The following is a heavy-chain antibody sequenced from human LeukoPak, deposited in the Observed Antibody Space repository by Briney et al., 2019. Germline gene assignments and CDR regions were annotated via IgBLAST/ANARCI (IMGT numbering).Heavy chain of an antibody. V-gene: IGHV3-74*01. D-gene: IGHD5-18*01. CDR1: GCTFSRYW. CDR3: ARGRFGYSYEY. Sequence: QPGGSLTLSCAASGCTFSRYWMHWIRQAPGKGLVWVSHMNSDGSSTDYADYVKGRFTISRANAKNTLYLQMNSVRAEDTAVYYCARGRFGYSYEYWGLGTPVTVSS. J-gene: IGHJ4*02. CDR2: MNSDGSST.